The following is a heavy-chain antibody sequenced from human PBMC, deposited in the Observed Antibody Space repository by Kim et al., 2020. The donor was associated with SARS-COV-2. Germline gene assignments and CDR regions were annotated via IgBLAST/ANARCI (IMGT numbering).Heavy chain of an antibody. CDR2: ISWNSGSI. CDR1: GFTFGDYA. CDR3: AKLGLPVDSKRRWTVVMDYYYYYMDV. Sequence: GGSLRLSCAASGFTFGDYAMHWVRQAPGKGLEWVSGISWNSGSIGYADSVKGRFTISRDNAKNSLYLQMNSLRAEDTALYYCAKLGLPVDSKRRWTVVMDYYYYYMDVWGKGTTVTVSS. D-gene: IGHD3-22*01. J-gene: IGHJ6*03. V-gene: IGHV3-9*01.